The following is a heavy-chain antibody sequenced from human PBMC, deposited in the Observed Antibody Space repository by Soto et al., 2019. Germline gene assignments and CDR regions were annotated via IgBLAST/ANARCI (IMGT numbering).Heavy chain of an antibody. D-gene: IGHD4-17*01. V-gene: IGHV5-51*01. CDR1: GYNFHTYW. Sequence: VESLKISCKGSGYNFHTYWIAWVLQMPGKGLEWMGFIYPHDSDTGYSPSFRGQVTISADKSINTAYLQWTSLKASDTAIYFCARPTDYHYGMQVWGQGTTVT. CDR2: IYPHDSDT. J-gene: IGHJ6*02. CDR3: ARPTDYHYGMQV.